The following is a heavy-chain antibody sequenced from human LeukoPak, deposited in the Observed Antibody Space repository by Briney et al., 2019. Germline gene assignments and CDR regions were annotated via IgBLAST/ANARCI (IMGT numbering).Heavy chain of an antibody. J-gene: IGHJ6*03. D-gene: IGHD2-8*01. CDR2: ISSSSSTI. CDR1: GFTFSSYS. CDR3: ARDCTRRGYYYMDV. V-gene: IGHV3-48*01. Sequence: GGSLRLSCAASGFTFSSYSMNWVRQAPGKGLEWVSYISSSSSTIYYADSVKGRFTISRDNAKNSLYLQMNSLRAEDTAVYYCARDCTRRGYYYMDVWGKGTTVTVSS.